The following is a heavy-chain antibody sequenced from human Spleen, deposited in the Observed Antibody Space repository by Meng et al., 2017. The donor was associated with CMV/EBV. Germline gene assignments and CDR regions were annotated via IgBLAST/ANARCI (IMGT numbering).Heavy chain of an antibody. D-gene: IGHD2-21*01. V-gene: IGHV4-34*01. CDR2: SDHSGST. Sequence: SETLSLTYAVSGGAFSGYYWSWIRQPPGRGLEWIGESDHSGSTNYNPSLKSRVTLSVDTSKNQFSLRLRSMTAADTAVYYCARQLVGFGPWGQGTLVTVSS. CDR3: ARQLVGFGP. J-gene: IGHJ5*02. CDR1: GGAFSGYY.